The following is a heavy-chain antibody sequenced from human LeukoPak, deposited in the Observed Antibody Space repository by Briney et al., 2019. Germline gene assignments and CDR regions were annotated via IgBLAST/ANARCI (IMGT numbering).Heavy chain of an antibody. D-gene: IGHD2-15*01. J-gene: IGHJ4*02. V-gene: IGHV1-18*01. CDR1: GYTFTSYG. Sequence: ASVKVSCKASGYTFTSYGISWVRQAPGQGLEWMGWISAYNGNTNYAQKLQGRVTMTTDTSTSTAYMELSSLRSEDTAVYYCARRCSGGSCLDYWGQGTLVTVSS. CDR3: ARRCSGGSCLDY. CDR2: ISAYNGNT.